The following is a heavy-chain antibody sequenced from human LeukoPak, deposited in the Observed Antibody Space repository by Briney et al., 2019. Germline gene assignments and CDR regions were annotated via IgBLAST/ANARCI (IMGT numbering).Heavy chain of an antibody. Sequence: ASVKVSCKASGYTFTSYAMHWVRQAPGQRLEWMGWINAGNGNTKYSQKFQGRVTITRDTSASTAYMELSSLRSEDTAVYYCARVGGFKYSYGSDYFDYWGQGTLVTVS. CDR3: ARVGGFKYSYGSDYFDY. V-gene: IGHV1-3*01. J-gene: IGHJ4*02. CDR1: GYTFTSYA. D-gene: IGHD5-18*01. CDR2: INAGNGNT.